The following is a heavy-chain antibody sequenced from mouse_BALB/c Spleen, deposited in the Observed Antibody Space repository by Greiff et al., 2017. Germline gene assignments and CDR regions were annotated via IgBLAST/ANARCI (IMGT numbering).Heavy chain of an antibody. J-gene: IGHJ4*01. CDR2: ISDGGSYT. Sequence: EVKLVESGGGLVKPGGSLKLSCAASGFTFSDYYMYWVRQTPTKRLEWVATISDGGSYTYYPDSVKGRFTISRDNAKNNLYLQMSSLKSEDTAMYECARGRGVPYAMDYWGQGTSVTVSS. CDR3: ARGRGVPYAMDY. V-gene: IGHV5-4*02. D-gene: IGHD2-14*01. CDR1: GFTFSDYY.